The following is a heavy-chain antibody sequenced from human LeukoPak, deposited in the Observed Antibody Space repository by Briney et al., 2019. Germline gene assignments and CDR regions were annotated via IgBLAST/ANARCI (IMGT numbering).Heavy chain of an antibody. V-gene: IGHV1-2*02. CDR1: GYTFTGYY. J-gene: IGHJ4*02. Sequence: GASVKVSCKTSGYTFTGYYMHWVRQAPGQGLEWMGWINPNSGGTNYAQKFQGRVTMTRDTSISTAYMELSRLRSDDTAVYYCARGVGYCSGGSCIYYFDYWGQGTLVTVSS. D-gene: IGHD2-15*01. CDR2: INPNSGGT. CDR3: ARGVGYCSGGSCIYYFDY.